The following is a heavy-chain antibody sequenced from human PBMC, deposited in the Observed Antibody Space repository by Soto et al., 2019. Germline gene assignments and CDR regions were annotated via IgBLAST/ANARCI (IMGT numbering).Heavy chain of an antibody. V-gene: IGHV1-69*13. Sequence: SVKVSCKASGGTFSSYAISWVRQAPGQGLEWMGGIIPIFGTANYAQKFQGRVTITADESTSTAYMELRSLRSDDTAMYYCATSRAVAGSDAFDIWGQGTMVTVSS. CDR2: IIPIFGTA. J-gene: IGHJ3*02. CDR3: ATSRAVAGSDAFDI. D-gene: IGHD6-19*01. CDR1: GGTFSSYA.